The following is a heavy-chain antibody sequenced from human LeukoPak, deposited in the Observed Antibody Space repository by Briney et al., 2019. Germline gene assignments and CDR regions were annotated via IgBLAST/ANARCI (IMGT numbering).Heavy chain of an antibody. CDR3: ARDESAVAGTAADY. CDR2: INLDGSEK. J-gene: IGHJ4*02. V-gene: IGHV3-7*01. D-gene: IGHD6-19*01. Sequence: GGSLRLSCAASGFTFSNYWMSWVRQAPGKGLEWMANINLDGSEKYYVDSVKGRFTISRDNAKNSLYLQMNSLGAEDTAVYYCARDESAVAGTAADYWGQGTLVTVSS. CDR1: GFTFSNYW.